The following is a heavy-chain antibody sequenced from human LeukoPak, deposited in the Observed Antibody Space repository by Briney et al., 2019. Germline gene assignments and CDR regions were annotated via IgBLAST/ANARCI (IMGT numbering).Heavy chain of an antibody. D-gene: IGHD6-6*01. Sequence: PSETLSLTCTVSGASISSYYWSWIRQPAGKGLEWIGRIYVSGSTTYNPSLESRVTMSLDTSKNQISLKVSSVTAADTAVYYCARDGAAQGFDYWGQGTLVTVSS. CDR2: IYVSGST. V-gene: IGHV4-4*07. J-gene: IGHJ4*02. CDR1: GASISSYY. CDR3: ARDGAAQGFDY.